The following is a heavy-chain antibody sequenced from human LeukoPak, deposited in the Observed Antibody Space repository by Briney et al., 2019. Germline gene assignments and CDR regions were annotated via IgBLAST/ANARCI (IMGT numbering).Heavy chain of an antibody. J-gene: IGHJ3*02. CDR1: GFTFSSYW. Sequence: QTGGSLRLSCAASGFTFSSYWMSWVRQAPGKGLEWVANIKQDGSEKYYADSVKGRFTISRDNAKNTLYLQMNSLRAEDTAVYYRARDAPGCSGGSCYSFGLPPTNAFDIWGQGTMVTVSS. CDR3: ARDAPGCSGGSCYSFGLPPTNAFDI. V-gene: IGHV3-7*01. D-gene: IGHD2-15*01. CDR2: IKQDGSEK.